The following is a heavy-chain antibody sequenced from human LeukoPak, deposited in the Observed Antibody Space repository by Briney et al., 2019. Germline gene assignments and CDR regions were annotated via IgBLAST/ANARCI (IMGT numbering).Heavy chain of an antibody. CDR3: ARGGNSWYADY. CDR1: GRSISSYY. V-gene: IGHV4-59*01. D-gene: IGHD6-13*01. J-gene: IGHJ4*02. CDR2: IHYSGST. Sequence: SETLSLTCTVSGRSISSYYWSWIRQPPEKGLEWIGYIHYSGSTSYNPSLKSRVTMSVDTSNNQSSLKVSSVTAADTAVYYCARGGNSWYADYWGQGTLVTVSS.